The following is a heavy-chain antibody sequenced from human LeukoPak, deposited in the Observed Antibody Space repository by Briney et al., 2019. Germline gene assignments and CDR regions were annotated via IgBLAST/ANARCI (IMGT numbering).Heavy chain of an antibody. CDR2: ISWNSDSG. V-gene: IGHV3-9*01. CDR3: AKPRNVASGSYHFDY. J-gene: IGHJ4*02. D-gene: IGHD6-19*01. CDR1: GFTFDDYA. Sequence: PGRSLRLSCAASGFTFDDYAMHWVRQAPGKGLEWVSGISWNSDSGGYADSVKGRFTISRDNAKNSLYLQMNSLTAEDTALYYCAKPRNVASGSYHFDYWGQGTLVTVSS.